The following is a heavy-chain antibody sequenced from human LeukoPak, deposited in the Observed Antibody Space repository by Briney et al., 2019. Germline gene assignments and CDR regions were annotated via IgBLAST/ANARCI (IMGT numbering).Heavy chain of an antibody. CDR3: ATYCSSTSCYSRYAFDI. CDR2: IYYSGRT. V-gene: IGHV4-30-4*08. J-gene: IGHJ3*02. D-gene: IGHD2-2*02. CDR1: GGSISSGDYY. Sequence: PSQTLSLTCTVSGGSISSGDYYWSWIRQPPGKGLEWIGYIYYSGRTYYNPSLKSRVTISVDTSKNQFSLKLSSVTAADTAVYYCATYCSSTSCYSRYAFDIWGQGTMVTVSS.